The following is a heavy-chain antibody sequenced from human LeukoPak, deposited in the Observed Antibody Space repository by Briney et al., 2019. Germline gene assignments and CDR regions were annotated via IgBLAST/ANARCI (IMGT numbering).Heavy chain of an antibody. D-gene: IGHD3-10*01. J-gene: IGHJ4*02. CDR2: INPKNGGT. CDR1: AYTFTDYY. CDR3: ARDQNYYGSGSHYNVDY. Sequence: GASVKVSCKASAYTFTDYYIHWVRQAPGQGLEWMGWINPKNGGTDYAQNFQGRVTMTRDTSISTAYMELSRLRSDDTAVYYCARDQNYYGSGSHYNVDYRGRGTLVTVSS. V-gene: IGHV1-2*02.